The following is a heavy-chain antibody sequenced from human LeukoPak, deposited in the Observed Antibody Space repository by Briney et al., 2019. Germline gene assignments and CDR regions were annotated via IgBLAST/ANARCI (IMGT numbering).Heavy chain of an antibody. J-gene: IGHJ4*02. D-gene: IGHD5-18*01. CDR1: GGSISSYY. CDR3: AGAIPILRGYSYGPFDY. V-gene: IGHV4-59*01. CDR2: IYYSGST. Sequence: SETLSLTCTVSGGSISSYYWSWIRQPPGKGLEWIGYIYYSGSTNYNPSLKSRVTISVDTSKNQFSLKLSSVTAADTAVYCCAGAIPILRGYSYGPFDYWGQGTLVTVSS.